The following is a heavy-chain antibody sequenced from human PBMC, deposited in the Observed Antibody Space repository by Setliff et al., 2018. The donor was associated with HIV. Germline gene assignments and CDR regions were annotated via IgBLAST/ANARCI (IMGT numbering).Heavy chain of an antibody. Sequence: SETLSLTCTVSGDSMTSGSYYWTWIRQPAGKRLEWIGRVTVNGATEYNPSLQSRVTISVDTSENQFSLKVTSVTAADTSIYHCARLGTSCWYSYFDYWGQGILVTVSS. CDR2: VTVNGAT. J-gene: IGHJ4*02. D-gene: IGHD6-19*01. CDR1: GDSMTSGSYY. CDR3: ARLGTSCWYSYFDY. V-gene: IGHV4-61*02.